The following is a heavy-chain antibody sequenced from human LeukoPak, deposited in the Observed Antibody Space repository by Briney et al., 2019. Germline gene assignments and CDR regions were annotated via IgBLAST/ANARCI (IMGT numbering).Heavy chain of an antibody. Sequence: SETLSLTCTVSGGSISSSSYYWGWIRQPPGKGLEWIGSIYYSGSTYYNPSLKSRVTISVDTSKNQFSLKLSSVTAADTAVYYCARLSIAAHILDYWGQGTLVTVSS. CDR3: ARLSIAAHILDY. V-gene: IGHV4-39*01. J-gene: IGHJ4*02. D-gene: IGHD6-6*01. CDR2: IYYSGST. CDR1: GGSISSSSYY.